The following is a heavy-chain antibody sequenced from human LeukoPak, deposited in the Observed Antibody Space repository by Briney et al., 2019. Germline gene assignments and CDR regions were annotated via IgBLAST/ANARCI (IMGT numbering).Heavy chain of an antibody. CDR2: VCYDGGT. D-gene: IGHD2-15*01. V-gene: IGHV4-31*03. Sequence: TLSLTCTVSGGSITSGGYCWSWIRQHPGKGLEWIGYVCYDGGTSYNPSLKSRVTVAIDTSKNQFSLKLNSVTAADTAVFYCAKEGRDSGGYNGWFEPWGQGTLVTVSS. CDR1: GGSITSGGYC. CDR3: AKEGRDSGGYNGWFEP. J-gene: IGHJ5*02.